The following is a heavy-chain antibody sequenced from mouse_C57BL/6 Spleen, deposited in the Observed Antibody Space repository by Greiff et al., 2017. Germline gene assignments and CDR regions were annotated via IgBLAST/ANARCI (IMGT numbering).Heavy chain of an antibody. V-gene: IGHV1-80*01. D-gene: IGHD2-4*01. CDR3: ARWRGDYPNAMDY. CDR1: GYAFSSYW. CDR2: IYPGDGDT. J-gene: IGHJ4*01. Sequence: VQLQQSGAELVKPGASVKISCKASGYAFSSYWMNWVKQRPGKGLEWIGQIYPGDGDTNYNGKFKGKATLTADNSSSTAYMQLSSLTSEDSAVYFCARWRGDYPNAMDYWGQGTSVTVSS.